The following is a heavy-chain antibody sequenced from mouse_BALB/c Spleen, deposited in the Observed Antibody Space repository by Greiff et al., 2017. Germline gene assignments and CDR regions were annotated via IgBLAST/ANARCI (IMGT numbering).Heavy chain of an antibody. CDR1: GYAFTNYL. CDR2: INPGSGGT. CDR3: TRSTTVFDY. Sequence: QVQLQQSGAELVRPGTSVKVSCKASGYAFTNYLIEWVKQRPGQGLEWIGVINPGSGGTNYNEKFKGKATLTADKSSSTAYMELSSLTNEDSAVYYCTRSTTVFDYWGQGTTLTVSS. V-gene: IGHV1-54*01. D-gene: IGHD1-1*01. J-gene: IGHJ2*01.